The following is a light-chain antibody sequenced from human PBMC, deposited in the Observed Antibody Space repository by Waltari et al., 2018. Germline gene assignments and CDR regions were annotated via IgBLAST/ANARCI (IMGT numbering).Light chain of an antibody. CDR2: GDG. CDR1: KIGSKN. Sequence: SYELTQPPSVSVAPGQTARITCDGDKIGSKNVHWYQTKPGQAPVLGVYGDGDRPSGFPERFSGSNSGNTAALTISRVDAGDEAEYYCQVWDSGSDHYVFGTVTKVTVL. V-gene: IGLV3-21*02. J-gene: IGLJ1*01. CDR3: QVWDSGSDHYV.